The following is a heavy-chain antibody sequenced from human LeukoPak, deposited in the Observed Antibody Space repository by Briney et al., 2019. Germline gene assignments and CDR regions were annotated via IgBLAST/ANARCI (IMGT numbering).Heavy chain of an antibody. CDR2: ISYDGSNK. J-gene: IGHJ4*02. Sequence: GGSLRLSCAASGFTFSSYAMSWVRQAPGKGLEWVAVISYDGSNKYYADSVKGRFTISRDNSKNTLYLQMNSLRAEDTAVYYCAKGFGGARYFDYWGQGTLVTVSS. D-gene: IGHD1-26*01. CDR3: AKGFGGARYFDY. CDR1: GFTFSSYA. V-gene: IGHV3-30*18.